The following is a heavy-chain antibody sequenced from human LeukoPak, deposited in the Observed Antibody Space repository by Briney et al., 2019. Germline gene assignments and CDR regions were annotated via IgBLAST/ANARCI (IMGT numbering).Heavy chain of an antibody. CDR1: GFKFDEYG. CDR3: AKDQVPYPPMYYMDV. V-gene: IGHV3-30*02. Sequence: GGSLRLSCAASGFKFDEYGMHWVRQAPGKGLEWVAFIRYDGSNKYYADSVKSRFTISRDNSKNTLYLQMNSLRAEDTAVYYCAKDQVPYPPMYYMDVWGKGTTVTVSS. D-gene: IGHD3-10*02. CDR2: IRYDGSNK. J-gene: IGHJ6*03.